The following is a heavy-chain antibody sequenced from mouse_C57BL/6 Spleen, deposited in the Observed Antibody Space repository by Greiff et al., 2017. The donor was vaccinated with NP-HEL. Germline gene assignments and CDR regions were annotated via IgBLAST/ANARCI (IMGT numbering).Heavy chain of an antibody. CDR3: ATAYDYGAWFAY. CDR1: GYTFTDYY. Sequence: EVKLQQSGPELVKPGASVKISCKASGYTFTDYYMNWVKQSHGKSLEWIGDINPNNGGTSYNQKFKGKATLTVDKSSSTAYMELRSLTSEDSAVYYCATAYDYGAWFAYWGQGTLVTVSA. J-gene: IGHJ3*01. V-gene: IGHV1-26*01. CDR2: INPNNGGT. D-gene: IGHD2-4*01.